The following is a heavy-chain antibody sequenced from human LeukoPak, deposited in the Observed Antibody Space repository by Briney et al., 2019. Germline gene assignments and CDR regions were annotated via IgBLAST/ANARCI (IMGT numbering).Heavy chain of an antibody. CDR1: GFTFSSYS. V-gene: IGHV3-21*01. Sequence: GGSLRLSCAASGFTFSSYSMNWVRQAPGKGLEWVSSISSSSSYIYYADSAKGRFTISRDNAKNSPYLQMNSLRAEDTAVYYCARCPITFGGVIVIPSWFDPWGQGTLVTVSS. J-gene: IGHJ5*02. CDR2: ISSSSSYI. D-gene: IGHD3-16*02. CDR3: ARCPITFGGVIVIPSWFDP.